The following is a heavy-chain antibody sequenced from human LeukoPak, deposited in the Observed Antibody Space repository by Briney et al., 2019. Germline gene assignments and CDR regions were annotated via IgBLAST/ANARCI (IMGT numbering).Heavy chain of an antibody. Sequence: SETLSLTCTVSGGSMNGYYWSWIRQTAGKGLEWIGRVYSSGNTNYAPSLQSRVTMSIDTSNNHFSLRLNFVTAADTAVYYCARGVVSQWLAFFDYWGQGTLVTVSS. J-gene: IGHJ4*02. D-gene: IGHD6-19*01. CDR2: VYSSGNT. CDR1: GGSMNGYY. V-gene: IGHV4-4*07. CDR3: ARGVVSQWLAFFDY.